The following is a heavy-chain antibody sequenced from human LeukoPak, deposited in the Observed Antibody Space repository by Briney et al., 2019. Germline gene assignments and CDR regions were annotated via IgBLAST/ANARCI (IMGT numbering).Heavy chain of an antibody. D-gene: IGHD3-22*01. CDR3: AREWLKGAFDI. CDR1: GGSSSGYY. V-gene: IGHV4-34*01. J-gene: IGHJ3*02. CDR2: INHSGTT. Sequence: PSETLSLTCAVYGGSSSGYYWTWIRQPPGKGLEWIGEINHSGTTNYNPSLKSRVTMSVDTSKNQFSLKLTSLTAADTAVYYCAREWLKGAFDIWGQGTIVTVSS.